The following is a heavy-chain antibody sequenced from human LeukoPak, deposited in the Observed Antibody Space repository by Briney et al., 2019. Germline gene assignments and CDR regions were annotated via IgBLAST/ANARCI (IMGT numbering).Heavy chain of an antibody. V-gene: IGHV1-2*06. J-gene: IGHJ4*02. CDR1: GYTFTGYY. Sequence: GASVKVSCKASGYTFTGYYMHWVRQAPGQGVEWMGRINPNSGGTNYAQKFQGRVTMTTDTSISTAYMELSRLRSDDTAVYYCAVVVVAANAFDYWGQGTLVTVSS. D-gene: IGHD2-15*01. CDR2: INPNSGGT. CDR3: AVVVVAANAFDY.